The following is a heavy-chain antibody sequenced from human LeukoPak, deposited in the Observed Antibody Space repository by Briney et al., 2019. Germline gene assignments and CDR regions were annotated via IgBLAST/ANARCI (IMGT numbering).Heavy chain of an antibody. D-gene: IGHD5-12*01. Sequence: GGSLRLSCAASGFTFSSYEMNWVRQAPGKGLEWVSYISSSGSTIYYADSVKGRFTISRDNSRNTVFLQMNSLRAEDTAVYYCAKDSNWIYGQLWDQVNIFDNWGQGTLVTVSS. CDR1: GFTFSSYE. J-gene: IGHJ4*02. V-gene: IGHV3-48*03. CDR2: ISSSGSTI. CDR3: AKDSNWIYGQLWDQVNIFDN.